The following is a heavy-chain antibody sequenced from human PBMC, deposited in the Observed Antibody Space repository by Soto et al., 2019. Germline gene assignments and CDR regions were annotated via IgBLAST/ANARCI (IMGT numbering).Heavy chain of an antibody. J-gene: IGHJ6*03. CDR2: IFYSGTT. D-gene: IGHD2-15*01. V-gene: IGHV4-39*01. Sequence: QMQLQESGPGLVKPSETLSLTCTVSGGSISSDTYYWGWIRQPPGKGLEWIGSIFYSGTTYYNPSLKSRVSLFGDTSKNQFSLKLSSVTAADTAVYFCARTASGGRYYFYMDVWGKGTTVTVSS. CDR3: ARTASGGRYYFYMDV. CDR1: GGSISSDTYY.